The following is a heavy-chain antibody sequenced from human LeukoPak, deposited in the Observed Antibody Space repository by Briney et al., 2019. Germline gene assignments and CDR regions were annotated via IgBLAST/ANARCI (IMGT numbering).Heavy chain of an antibody. CDR2: IYHSGST. V-gene: IGHV4-38-2*02. CDR1: GYSISSGYY. J-gene: IGHJ5*02. CDR3: ASFPPRSGYYYLGLNWFDP. D-gene: IGHD3-22*01. Sequence: PSETLSLTCTVSGYSISSGYYWGWIRQPPGKGLEWIGSIYHSGSTYYNPSLKSRVTISVDTSKNQFSLKLSSVTAADTAVYHCASFPPRSGYYYLGLNWFDPWGQGTLVTVSS.